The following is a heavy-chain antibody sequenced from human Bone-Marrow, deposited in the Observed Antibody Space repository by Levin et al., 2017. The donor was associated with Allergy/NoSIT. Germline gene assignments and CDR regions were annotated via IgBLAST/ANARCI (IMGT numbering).Heavy chain of an antibody. CDR3: ASASADVWARAFVI. D-gene: IGHD3-16*01. Sequence: GESLKISCKASGYSFTSYWIGWVRQMPGKGLEWMGIIYPDDSDTKYRPAFQGQVTISAPTSITTSYLPSNSLPISASAIYFCASASADVWARAFVIWGLGTHVPVSS. V-gene: IGHV5-51*01. J-gene: IGHJ3*02. CDR2: IYPDDSDT. CDR1: GYSFTSYW.